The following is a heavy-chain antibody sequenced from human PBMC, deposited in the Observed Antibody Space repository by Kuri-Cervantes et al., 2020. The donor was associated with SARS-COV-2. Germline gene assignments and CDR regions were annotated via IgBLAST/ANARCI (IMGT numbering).Heavy chain of an antibody. CDR1: GLTFSDYY. CDR2: ISSSSTI. Sequence: GESLKISCAASGLTFSDYYMNWVRQAPGKGLEWASSISSSSTIYYADSVKGRFTISRDNAKNSLYLQMNSLRAEDTAVYYCARASLQEYNGSYFHYFDYWGQGTLVTVSS. CDR3: ARASLQEYNGSYFHYFDY. J-gene: IGHJ4*02. D-gene: IGHD1-26*01. V-gene: IGHV3-69-1*02.